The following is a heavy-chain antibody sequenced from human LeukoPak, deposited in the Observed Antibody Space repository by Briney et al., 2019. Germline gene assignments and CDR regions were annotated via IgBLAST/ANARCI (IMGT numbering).Heavy chain of an antibody. Sequence: ESGPTLVKPTQTLTLTCTFSGFSLSTSGVGVGWIRQPPGKALEWLVLIYWDDDKRYSPPLKSRLTITKDTSKNQVVLTMTNMDPVDTATYYCAHRRRSGSYYFVDYWGQGTLVTVSS. CDR3: AHRRRSGSYYFVDY. D-gene: IGHD1-26*01. CDR1: GFSLSTSGVG. CDR2: IYWDDDK. V-gene: IGHV2-5*02. J-gene: IGHJ4*02.